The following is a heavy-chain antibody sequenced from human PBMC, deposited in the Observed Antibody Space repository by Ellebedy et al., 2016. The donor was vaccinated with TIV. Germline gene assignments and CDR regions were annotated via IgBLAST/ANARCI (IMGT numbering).Heavy chain of an antibody. V-gene: IGHV1-18*01. CDR2: ISGYNGDT. CDR1: GYTLTNYG. CDR3: ARVYGAFNWFDP. Sequence: AASVKVSCKASGYTLTNYGISWVRQAPGQGLEWMGWISGYNGDTNYAQQFQGRVTITRDTSASTAYMELSSLRSEDTAVYYCARVYGAFNWFDPWGQGTLVTVSS. D-gene: IGHD3-10*01. J-gene: IGHJ5*02.